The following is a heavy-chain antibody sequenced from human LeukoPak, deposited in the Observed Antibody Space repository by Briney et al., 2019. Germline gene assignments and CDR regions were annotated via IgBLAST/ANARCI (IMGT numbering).Heavy chain of an antibody. D-gene: IGHD1-14*01. Sequence: GGSLRLSCAASGFTFITNDMTWVRQAPGKGLEWVSVLYSDGNTKYADSVQGRFTISRDNSKNTLYLEMNSLSPDDTALYYCARGVEPLAANTLAYWGQGTLVTVSS. CDR1: GFTFITND. V-gene: IGHV3-53*01. CDR2: LYSDGNT. J-gene: IGHJ4*02. CDR3: ARGVEPLAANTLAY.